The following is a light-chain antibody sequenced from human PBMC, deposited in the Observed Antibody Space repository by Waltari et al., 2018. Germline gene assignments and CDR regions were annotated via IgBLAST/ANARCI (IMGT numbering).Light chain of an antibody. CDR2: DAS. J-gene: IGLJ2*01. CDR1: SNDIGANDY. Sequence: QSVVTQPASVSGSPGQSISISCTGTSNDIGANDYVSWYQQHPGRAPQLVIYDASVRPSGVSIRFSGSKSGNTASLTISGLQAEDEALYYCSSYTLTNPVVFGGGTKLTVL. V-gene: IGLV2-14*03. CDR3: SSYTLTNPVV.